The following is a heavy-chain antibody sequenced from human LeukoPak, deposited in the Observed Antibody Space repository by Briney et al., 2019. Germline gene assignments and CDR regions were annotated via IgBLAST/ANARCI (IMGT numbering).Heavy chain of an antibody. CDR2: IDSGGST. CDR1: GFAVSSND. CDR3: ARGSRGFDP. V-gene: IGHV3-53*01. Sequence: GGSLRLSCAASGFAVSSNDMSWVRQAPAKGLEWISVIDSGGSTYNADSVKGRFTIPRDNSKNILYLQMNSLRADDTAVYYCARGSRGFDPWGQGTLVTVSS. J-gene: IGHJ5*02.